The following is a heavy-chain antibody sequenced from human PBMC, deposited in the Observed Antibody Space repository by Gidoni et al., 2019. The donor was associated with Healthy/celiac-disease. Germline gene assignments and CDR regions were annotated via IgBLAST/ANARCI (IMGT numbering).Heavy chain of an antibody. CDR2: ISWNSGSI. Sequence: EVQLVESGGGLVQPGRSLRLSCAASGFTFDDYAMHWVRQAPGKGLECVSGISWNSGSIGYADSVKGRFTISRDNAKNSLYLQMNSLRAEDTALYYCAKVTMPSRRSAFDIWGQGTMVTVSS. J-gene: IGHJ3*02. V-gene: IGHV3-9*01. CDR1: GFTFDDYA. CDR3: AKVTMPSRRSAFDI. D-gene: IGHD2-2*01.